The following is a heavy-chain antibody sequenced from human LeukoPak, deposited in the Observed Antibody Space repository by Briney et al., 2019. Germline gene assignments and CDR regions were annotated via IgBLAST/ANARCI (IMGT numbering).Heavy chain of an antibody. CDR3: AKGRGLSYDYGVDY. CDR2: TYSGGST. V-gene: IGHV3-53*05. Sequence: PEGSLRLSCAASGFTVSSNYMSWVRQAPGKGLEWVSVTYSGGSTYYADSVKGRFTISRDNAKNSLYLQMNSLRAEDMALYYCAKGRGLSYDYGVDYWGQGTLVTVSS. J-gene: IGHJ4*02. CDR1: GFTVSSNY. D-gene: IGHD4-17*01.